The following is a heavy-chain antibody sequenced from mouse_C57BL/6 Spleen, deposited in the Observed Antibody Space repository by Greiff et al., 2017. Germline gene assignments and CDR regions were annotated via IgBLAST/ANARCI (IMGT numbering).Heavy chain of an antibody. Sequence: EVQLVESGGGLVQPGGSLSLSCAASGFTFTDYYMSWVRQPPGKALEWMGFIRNKANGYTTEYSASVKGRFTISRDNSQSILYLQMNALRAEDSATYYCARYGGTFYAMDYWGQGTSVTVSS. D-gene: IGHD5-1*01. J-gene: IGHJ4*01. CDR1: GFTFTDYY. CDR2: IRNKANGYTT. CDR3: ARYGGTFYAMDY. V-gene: IGHV7-3*01.